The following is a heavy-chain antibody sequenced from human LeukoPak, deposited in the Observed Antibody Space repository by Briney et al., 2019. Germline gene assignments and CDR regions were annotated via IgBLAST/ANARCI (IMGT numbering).Heavy chain of an antibody. CDR3: ARGRTTVVTHPEREKKNAFDI. Sequence: PSETLSLTCTVSGGSISSYYWSWIRQPPGKGLEWIGEINHSGSTNYNPSLKSRVTISVDTSKNQFSLKLSSVTAADTAVYYCARGRTTVVTHPEREKKNAFDIWGQGTMVTVSS. J-gene: IGHJ3*02. V-gene: IGHV4-34*01. D-gene: IGHD4-17*01. CDR1: GGSISSYY. CDR2: INHSGST.